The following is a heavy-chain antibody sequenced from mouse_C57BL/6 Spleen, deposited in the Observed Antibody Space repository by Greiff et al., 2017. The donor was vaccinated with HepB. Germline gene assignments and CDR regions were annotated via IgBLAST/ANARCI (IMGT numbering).Heavy chain of an antibody. V-gene: IGHV1-72*01. CDR1: GYTFTSYW. Sequence: VQLQQPGAELVKPGASVKLSCKASGYTFTSYWMHWVKQRPGRGLEWIGRIDPNSGGTKYNEKFKSKATLTVDKPSSTAYMQLSSLTSEDSAVYYCARCPITTVVATDAMDYWGLGTSVTVSS. D-gene: IGHD1-1*01. CDR2: IDPNSGGT. J-gene: IGHJ4*01. CDR3: ARCPITTVVATDAMDY.